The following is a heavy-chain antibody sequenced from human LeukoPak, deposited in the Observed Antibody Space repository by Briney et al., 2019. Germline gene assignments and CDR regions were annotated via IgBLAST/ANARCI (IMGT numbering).Heavy chain of an antibody. Sequence: PSETLSLTCAVYGGSFSGYCWSRVRQPPGKGLEWIGEINHSGSTKYNPSLKSRVTISVDTSKNRFSLKLSSVTAADTAVYYCARSGIFGVGVWGQGTLVTVSS. J-gene: IGHJ4*02. CDR1: GGSFSGYC. V-gene: IGHV4-34*01. CDR2: INHSGST. D-gene: IGHD3-3*01. CDR3: ARSGIFGVGV.